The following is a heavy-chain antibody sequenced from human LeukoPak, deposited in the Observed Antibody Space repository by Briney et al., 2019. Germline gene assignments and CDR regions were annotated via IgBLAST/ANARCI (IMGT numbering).Heavy chain of an antibody. Sequence: PSETLSLTCTVSGGSISSSSYYWGWIRQPPGKGLEWIGSIYYSGSTYYNPSLKSRVTISVDTSKNQFSLKLSSVTAADAAVYYCARRSDYVAFDIWGQGTMVTVSS. V-gene: IGHV4-39*07. CDR2: IYYSGST. D-gene: IGHD4-17*01. CDR3: ARRSDYVAFDI. CDR1: GGSISSSSYY. J-gene: IGHJ3*02.